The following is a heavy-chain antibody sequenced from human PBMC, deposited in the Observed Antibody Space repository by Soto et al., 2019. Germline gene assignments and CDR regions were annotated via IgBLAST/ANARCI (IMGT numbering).Heavy chain of an antibody. CDR3: AHRRLHVSSASPVLFDY. Sequence: QITLKESGPTLVKPTQTLTMTCTFSGFSLSNSGVGVGWIRQPPGKALEWLALIYGDDDKRHSPSLKSRLTITKDTSKNHVVLTMTNMDPVDTATYYFAHRRLHVSSASPVLFDYWGPGTLVIVSS. D-gene: IGHD3-22*01. CDR1: GFSLSNSGVG. V-gene: IGHV2-5*02. CDR2: IYGDDDK. J-gene: IGHJ4*02.